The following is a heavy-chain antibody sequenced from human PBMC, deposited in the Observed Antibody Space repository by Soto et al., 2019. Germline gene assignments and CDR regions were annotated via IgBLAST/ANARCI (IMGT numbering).Heavy chain of an antibody. CDR3: ARVFLLINPGIADLGWFDH. CDR1: GCSISSSNW. Sequence: XETLSLTCSVAGCSISSSNWWSWVRQPPVKGLEWIGEIYHSGSTNYNPSLKSRVTISVDKSKNQFSLKLSSVTAADTAVYYCARVFLLINPGIADLGWFDHWGQGTLVTVSS. CDR2: IYHSGST. D-gene: IGHD6-13*01. V-gene: IGHV4-4*02. J-gene: IGHJ5*02.